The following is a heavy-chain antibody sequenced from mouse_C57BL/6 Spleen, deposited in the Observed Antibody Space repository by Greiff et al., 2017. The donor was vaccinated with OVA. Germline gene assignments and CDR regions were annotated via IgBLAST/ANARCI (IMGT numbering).Heavy chain of an antibody. Sequence: VQLQQSGAELVKPGASVKMSCKASGYTFTSYWITWVKQRPGQGLEWIGDIYPGSGSTNYNEKFKSKATLTVDTSSSTAYMQLSSLTSEDSAVYYCAQPFITTDYFDYWGQGTTLTVSS. CDR2: IYPGSGST. J-gene: IGHJ2*01. CDR1: GYTFTSYW. V-gene: IGHV1-55*01. D-gene: IGHD1-1*01. CDR3: AQPFITTDYFDY.